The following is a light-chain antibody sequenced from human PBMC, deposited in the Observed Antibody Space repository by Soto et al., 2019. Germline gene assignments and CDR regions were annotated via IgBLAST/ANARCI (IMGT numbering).Light chain of an antibody. CDR1: QNINSY. CDR3: QQSYSPAYT. CDR2: GAS. Sequence: DIQMTQSPSSLSASVGDRVTITSRASQNINSYINWYQHKPGKAPKVLIYGASSLQSGVPPRFSGSGSGTDFTLTITSLQPDDIATYYCQQSYSPAYTFGQGTKLEIK. J-gene: IGKJ2*01. V-gene: IGKV1-39*01.